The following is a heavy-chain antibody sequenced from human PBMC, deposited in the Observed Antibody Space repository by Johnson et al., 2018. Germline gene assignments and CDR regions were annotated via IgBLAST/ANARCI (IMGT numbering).Heavy chain of an antibody. J-gene: IGHJ6*02. CDR3: SRDLYSSSSAWNHGMDV. V-gene: IGHV3-64*01. CDR2: ISTNGGST. D-gene: IGHD6-6*01. Sequence: EVQLVETGGGVVQPGRSLRLSCAASGFTFSNYAMHWVRQAPGKGLEYVSAISTNGGSTSYANSVKGRFTISRDKSKNPLYLQMNSRRAEDTAVYYCSRDLYSSSSAWNHGMDVWGQGTTVIVSS. CDR1: GFTFSNYA.